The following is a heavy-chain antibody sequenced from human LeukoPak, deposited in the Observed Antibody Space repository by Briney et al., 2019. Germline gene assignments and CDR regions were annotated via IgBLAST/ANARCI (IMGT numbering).Heavy chain of an antibody. Sequence: HPGGSLRLSCAASGFTFSSYAMSWVRQAPGKGLEWVSAISGSGGSTYYADSVKGRFTITRDNSKNTLYLQMNSLRAEDTAVYYCAKDPRITMVRGVDDAFDIWGQGTMVTVSS. J-gene: IGHJ3*02. V-gene: IGHV3-23*01. D-gene: IGHD3-10*01. CDR3: AKDPRITMVRGVDDAFDI. CDR1: GFTFSSYA. CDR2: ISGSGGST.